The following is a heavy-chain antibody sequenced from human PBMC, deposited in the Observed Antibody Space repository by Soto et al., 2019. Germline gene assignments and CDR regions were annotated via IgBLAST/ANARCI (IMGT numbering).Heavy chain of an antibody. V-gene: IGHV3-9*01. CDR2: ISWNSGSI. CDR1: GFTFDDYA. CDR3: AKEYSSGWFDY. Sequence: GGSLRLSCAASGFTFDDYAMHWVRQAPGKGLEWVSGISWNSGSIGYADSVKGRFTISRDNAKNSLYLQMNSLRAEDTALYYCAKEYSSGWFDYWGQGTLVTVSS. J-gene: IGHJ4*02. D-gene: IGHD6-19*01.